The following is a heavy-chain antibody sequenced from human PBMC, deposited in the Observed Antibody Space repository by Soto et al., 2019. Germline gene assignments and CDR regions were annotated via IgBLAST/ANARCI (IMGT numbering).Heavy chain of an antibody. V-gene: IGHV3-21*01. Sequence: EVQLVESGGGLVKPGGSLRLSCAASGFTFSSYSMNWVRQAPGKGVEWVSSISRSSSYIYYAESVKGPFTISRDNAKNSLYLQMNSLRAEDTAVYYCARVRSSSWYFDYWGQGTLVTVSS. J-gene: IGHJ4*02. CDR1: GFTFSSYS. CDR2: ISRSSSYI. D-gene: IGHD6-13*01. CDR3: ARVRSSSWYFDY.